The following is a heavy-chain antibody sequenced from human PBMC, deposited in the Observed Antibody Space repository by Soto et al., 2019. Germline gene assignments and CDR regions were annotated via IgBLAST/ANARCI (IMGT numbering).Heavy chain of an antibody. D-gene: IGHD4-17*01. CDR3: ARRMGDAYGLLPFGY. J-gene: IGHJ4*02. Sequence: PGESLKISCTGSRYSFTAYWIAWVRQMPGKGLEWMGIIYPGDSDTRYSPSFQGQVTISADKSISTAYLQLSSLKASDTAMYYCARRMGDAYGLLPFGYWGQGTLVTVSS. V-gene: IGHV5-51*01. CDR1: RYSFTAYW. CDR2: IYPGDSDT.